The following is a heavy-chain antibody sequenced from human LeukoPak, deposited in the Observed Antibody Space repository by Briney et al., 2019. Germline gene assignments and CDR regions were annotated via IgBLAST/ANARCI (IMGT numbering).Heavy chain of an antibody. CDR3: AKHRGGYRDSSGYPFDS. CDR2: MSGNGRST. Sequence: GESLRLSCAASGFTFSNYGMSWVRQAPGKGPEWVSAMSGNGRSTYYADSEKGRFTISRDNSKKALHLQMNSLRAEDTAVYYCAKHRGGYRDSSGYPFDSWGQGLLVTVSS. D-gene: IGHD3-22*01. CDR1: GFTFSNYG. J-gene: IGHJ4*02. V-gene: IGHV3-23*01.